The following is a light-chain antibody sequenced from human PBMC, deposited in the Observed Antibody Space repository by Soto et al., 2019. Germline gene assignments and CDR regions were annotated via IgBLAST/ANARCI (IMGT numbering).Light chain of an antibody. CDR1: SSNIGDNY. CDR3: GKLDSNLSIVV. CDR2: DNN. Sequence: QSVLTQPPSVSAAPGQKVAISCSGSSSNIGDNYVSWYQHVPGTAPRLLIYDNNKRPSGIPDRFSGSKSGNTATLGITGLQTGDEADYFCGKLDSNLSIVVVGRGTQVTLL. J-gene: IGLJ2*01. V-gene: IGLV1-51*01.